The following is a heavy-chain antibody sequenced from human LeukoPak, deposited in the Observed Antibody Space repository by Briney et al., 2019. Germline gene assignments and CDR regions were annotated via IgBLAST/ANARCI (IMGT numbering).Heavy chain of an antibody. CDR2: IYTSGST. J-gene: IGHJ5*02. D-gene: IGHD2-2*01. Sequence: SETLSLTCTVSGGSISSYYWSWIRQPAGKGLEWIGRIYTSGSTNYNPSLKSRVTMSVGTSKNQFSLKLSSVTAADTAVYYCAREVVVVVPAATVWFDPRGQGTLVTVSS. CDR1: GGSISSYY. CDR3: AREVVVVVPAATVWFDP. V-gene: IGHV4-4*07.